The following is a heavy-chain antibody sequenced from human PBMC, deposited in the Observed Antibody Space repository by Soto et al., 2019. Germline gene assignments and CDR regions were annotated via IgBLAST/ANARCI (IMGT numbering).Heavy chain of an antibody. CDR3: AKVTRENCTNGVCYPDV. CDR1: GFTFSSYG. D-gene: IGHD2-8*01. V-gene: IGHV3-30*18. J-gene: IGHJ6*02. CDR2: ISYDGSNK. Sequence: PGGSLRLSCAASGFTFSSYGMHWVRQAPGKGLEWVAVISYDGSNKYYADSVKGRFTISRDNSKNTLYLQMNSLRAEDTAVYYCAKVTRENCTNGVCYPDVWGQGTTVTVSS.